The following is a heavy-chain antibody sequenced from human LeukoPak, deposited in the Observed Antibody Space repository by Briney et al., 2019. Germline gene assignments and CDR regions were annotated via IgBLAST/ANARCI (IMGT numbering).Heavy chain of an antibody. D-gene: IGHD7-27*01. Sequence: GGSLRLACAASGLTSSSYWMHWVRQAPGKGLVWVSRINSDGRSTSYADSVKGRFTISRDNAKNTLYLQMNSLRAEDTAVYYCARDGDESTYYYYGMDVWGQGTTVTVS. J-gene: IGHJ6*02. V-gene: IGHV3-74*01. CDR2: INSDGRST. CDR1: GLTSSSYW. CDR3: ARDGDESTYYYYGMDV.